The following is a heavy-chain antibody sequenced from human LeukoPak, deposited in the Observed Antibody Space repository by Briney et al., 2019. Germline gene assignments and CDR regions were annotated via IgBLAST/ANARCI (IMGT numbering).Heavy chain of an antibody. CDR1: GFEFYEYP. V-gene: IGHV3-7*01. CDR2: IKRDGSEK. CDR3: ASIGYCSSTSCYRGAFDI. D-gene: IGHD2-2*02. J-gene: IGHJ3*02. Sequence: GGSLRLSCVASGFEFYEYPMMWVRQAPGKALEWVANIKRDGSEKNYVDSVRGRFTISRDNSKNTLYLQMNSLRAEDTAVYYCASIGYCSSTSCYRGAFDIWGQGTMVTVSS.